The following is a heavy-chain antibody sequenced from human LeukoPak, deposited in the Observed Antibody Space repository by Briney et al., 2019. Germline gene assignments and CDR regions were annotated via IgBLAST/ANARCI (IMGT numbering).Heavy chain of an antibody. D-gene: IGHD3-22*01. CDR1: GYTFTGYY. CDR3: ARAKGDYYDXNDVGFDY. Sequence: GASVKVSCKASGYTFTGYYMHWVRQAPGQGREWMGWINPNSGGTNYAQKFQGRVTMTRDTSISTAYMELSRLRSDDTAVYYCARAKGDYYDXNDVGFDYWGQGTLVTVS. CDR2: INPNSGGT. J-gene: IGHJ4*02. V-gene: IGHV1-2*02.